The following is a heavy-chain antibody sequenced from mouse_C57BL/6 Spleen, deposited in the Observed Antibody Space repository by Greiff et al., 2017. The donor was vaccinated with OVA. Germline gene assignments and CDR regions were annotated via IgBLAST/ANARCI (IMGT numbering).Heavy chain of an antibody. J-gene: IGHJ4*01. V-gene: IGHV2-6-1*01. CDR3: ARHGSYYGNYLYAMDY. D-gene: IGHD2-1*01. CDR1: GFSLTSYG. CDR2: IWSDGST. Sequence: QVQLKESGPGLVAPSQSLSITCTVSGFSLTSYGVHWVRQPPGKGLEWLVVIWSDGSTTYNSALKSRLSISKDNSKSQVFLKMNSLQTDDTAMYYCARHGSYYGNYLYAMDYWGQGTSVTVSS.